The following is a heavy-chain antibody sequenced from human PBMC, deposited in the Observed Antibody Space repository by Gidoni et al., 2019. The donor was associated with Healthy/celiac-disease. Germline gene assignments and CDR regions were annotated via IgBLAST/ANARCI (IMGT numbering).Heavy chain of an antibody. J-gene: IGHJ4*02. CDR1: GFTFDDYA. CDR2: ISWNSGSI. V-gene: IGHV3-9*01. CDR3: AKSPVAAARSIDY. Sequence: EVQLVESGGGLVQPGRSLILSCSASGFTFDDYAMHWVRQAPGKGLEWVSGISWNSGSIGYADSVKGRFTISRDNAKNSLYLQMNSLRAEDTALYYCAKSPVAAARSIDYWGQGTLVTVSS. D-gene: IGHD6-6*01.